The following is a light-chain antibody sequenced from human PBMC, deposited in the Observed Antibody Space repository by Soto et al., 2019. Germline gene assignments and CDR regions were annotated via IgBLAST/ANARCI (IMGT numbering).Light chain of an antibody. V-gene: IGKV3-15*01. J-gene: IGKJ1*01. Sequence: EIVLTQSPGTLSLSPGERATLSCRASQSVSSSYLAWYQQKPGQAPRLLMFGASTRASGIPARFSGSGSGTEFTLTIYSLQSEDFAVYYCQQYSNWPRTFGQGTKVDIK. CDR1: QSVSSSY. CDR2: GAS. CDR3: QQYSNWPRT.